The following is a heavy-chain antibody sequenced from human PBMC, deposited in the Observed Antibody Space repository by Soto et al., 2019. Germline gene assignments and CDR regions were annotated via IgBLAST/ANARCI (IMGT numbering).Heavy chain of an antibody. J-gene: IGHJ6*02. V-gene: IGHV3-7*05. CDR2: IKQDGSEK. Sequence: GGSLRLSCAASGFTFSSYWMSWVRQAPGKGLEWVANIKQDGSEKYYVDSVKGRFTISRDNAKNSLYLQMNSLRAEDTAVYYCARSLRYFDWLLSNKDRYYYYYGMDVWGQGTTVTVSS. CDR1: GFTFSSYW. CDR3: ARSLRYFDWLLSNKDRYYYYYGMDV. D-gene: IGHD3-9*01.